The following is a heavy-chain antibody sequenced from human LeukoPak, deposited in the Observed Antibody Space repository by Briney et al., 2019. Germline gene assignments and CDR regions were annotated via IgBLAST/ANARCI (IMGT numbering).Heavy chain of an antibody. V-gene: IGHV4-39*01. CDR1: GDSIRSNNYY. CDR2: IYDTGST. CDR3: QSRFLEWLLDY. Sequence: PSETLSLTCTVSGDSIRSNNYYWGWIRQPPGKGLEWIGSIYDTGSTFYNPSLKSRVIISVDTSKNQFSLKLSSVTAADTAVYYCQSRFLEWLLDYWGRGTLVTVSS. D-gene: IGHD3-3*01. J-gene: IGHJ4*02.